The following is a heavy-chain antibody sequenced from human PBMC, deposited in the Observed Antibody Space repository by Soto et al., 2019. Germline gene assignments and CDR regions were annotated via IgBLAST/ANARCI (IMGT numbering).Heavy chain of an antibody. J-gene: IGHJ5*02. CDR3: VRGVVVAANNWFDP. CDR1: GGTFSSYA. Sequence: SVKVSCKASGGTFSSYAISWVRQAPGQGLEWMGGIIPIFGTANYAQKFQGRVTITADESTSTAYMELSSLRSEDTAVYYCVRGVVVAANNWFDPWGQGTLVXVSS. V-gene: IGHV1-69*13. D-gene: IGHD2-15*01. CDR2: IIPIFGTA.